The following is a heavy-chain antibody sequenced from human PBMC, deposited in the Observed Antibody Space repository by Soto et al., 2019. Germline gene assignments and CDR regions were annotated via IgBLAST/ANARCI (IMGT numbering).Heavy chain of an antibody. CDR2: ISYDGSNK. Sequence: QVQLVESGGGVVQPGRSLRLSCAASGFTFSSYAMHWVRQAPGKGLEWVTLISYDGSNKYYADSVKGRFTISRDNSKNVVYLHMNSLRSEHTAVYYCARVEAVAVTWSYFDVWGRGTLVTVSS. J-gene: IGHJ2*01. CDR3: ARVEAVAVTWSYFDV. D-gene: IGHD6-19*01. V-gene: IGHV3-30*14. CDR1: GFTFSSYA.